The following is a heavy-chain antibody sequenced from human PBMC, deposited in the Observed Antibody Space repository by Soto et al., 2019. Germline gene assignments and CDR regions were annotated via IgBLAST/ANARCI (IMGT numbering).Heavy chain of an antibody. D-gene: IGHD3-22*01. CDR3: VRDVDSSGYITLYYYYYGMDV. V-gene: IGHV3-48*03. J-gene: IGHJ6*02. Sequence: PGGSLRLSCAASGFTFSSYEMNWVRQAPGKGLEWVSYISSSGSTIYYADSVKGRFTISRDNAKNSLYLQMNSLRAEDTAVYYCVRDVDSSGYITLYYYYYGMDVWGQGTTVTVSS. CDR2: ISSSGSTI. CDR1: GFTFSSYE.